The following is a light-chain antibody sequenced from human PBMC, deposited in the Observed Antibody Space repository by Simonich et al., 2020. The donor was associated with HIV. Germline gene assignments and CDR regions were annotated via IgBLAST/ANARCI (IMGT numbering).Light chain of an antibody. Sequence: SYELTQPPSVSVSPGQTARITCSGDALPKKYGYWYQQKSGPAPWLVIFEDSKRPSGIPERFSGSSSGTMATLTISGAQVEDEADYYCYSTDSSGDLYWVFGGGTKLTVL. CDR3: YSTDSSGDLYWV. J-gene: IGLJ3*02. CDR2: EDS. CDR1: ALPKKY. V-gene: IGLV3-10*01.